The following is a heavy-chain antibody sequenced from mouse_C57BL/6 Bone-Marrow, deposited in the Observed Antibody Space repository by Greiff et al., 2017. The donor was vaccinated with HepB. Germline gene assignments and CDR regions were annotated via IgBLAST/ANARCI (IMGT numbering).Heavy chain of an antibody. CDR1: GFTFSDYG. CDR2: ISSGSSTI. CDR3: ATQLGRYWYFDV. Sequence: EVQRVGSGGGLVKPGGSLKLSCAASGFTFSDYGMHWVRQAPEKGLEWVAYISSGSSTIYYADTVKGRFTISRDNAKNTLFLQMTSLRSEDTAMYYCATQLGRYWYFDVWGTGTTVTVSS. V-gene: IGHV5-17*01. D-gene: IGHD4-1*02. J-gene: IGHJ1*03.